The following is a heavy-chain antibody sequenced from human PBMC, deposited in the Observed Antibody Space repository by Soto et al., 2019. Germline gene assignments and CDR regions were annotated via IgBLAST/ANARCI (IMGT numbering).Heavy chain of an antibody. V-gene: IGHV4-30-4*01. CDR1: GGSISSGDYY. J-gene: IGHJ4*02. D-gene: IGHD4-17*01. CDR3: ARGMTTTMGDYFDY. CDR2: IYYSGST. Sequence: SETLSLTCTVSGGSISSGDYYWSWIRQPPGKGLEWIGYIYYSGSTYYNPSLKSRVTISVDTSKNQFSLKLSSVTAADTAVYYCARGMTTTMGDYFDYWGQGTLVTVSS.